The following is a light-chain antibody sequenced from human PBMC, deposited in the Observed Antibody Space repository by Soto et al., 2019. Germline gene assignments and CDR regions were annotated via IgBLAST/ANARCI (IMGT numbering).Light chain of an antibody. CDR1: QSISSW. CDR2: DAS. Sequence: DIQMTQSPSTLSASVGDRVTITCRASQSISSWLAWYQQKPGQAPKLLIYDASSLESGVPSRFSGSGSGTEFTLTIGSLQPYDFASYYCQQYNTYPYPFGQGTRLEIK. J-gene: IGKJ2*01. V-gene: IGKV1-5*01. CDR3: QQYNTYPYP.